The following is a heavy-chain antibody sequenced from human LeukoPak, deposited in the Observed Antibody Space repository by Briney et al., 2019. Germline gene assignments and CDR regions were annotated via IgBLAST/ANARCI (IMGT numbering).Heavy chain of an antibody. CDR2: ISSSSSYI. CDR3: ARYCSSTSCYDNDY. V-gene: IGHV3-21*01. Sequence: GGSLRLSCAASGFTFSSYSMNWVRQAPGKGLEWVSSISSSSSYIYYADSVKGRFTISRDNAKNSLYLQMNSLRAEDTAVYYCARYCSSTSCYDNDYWGQGTLVTVSS. CDR1: GFTFSSYS. D-gene: IGHD2-2*01. J-gene: IGHJ4*02.